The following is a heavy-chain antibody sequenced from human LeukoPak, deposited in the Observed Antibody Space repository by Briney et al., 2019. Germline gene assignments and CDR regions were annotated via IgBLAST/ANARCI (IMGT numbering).Heavy chain of an antibody. V-gene: IGHV3-21*01. CDR1: GFTFSSYS. CDR2: ISSSSSYI. D-gene: IGHD4-23*01. CDR3: ARGRYGGNPKDY. J-gene: IGHJ4*02. Sequence: GGSLRLSCAASGFTFSSYSMNWVRQAPGKGLEWVSSISSSSSYIYYADSVKGRFTISRDNAKNSLYLQMNSLRAEDTTVYYCARGRYGGNPKDYWGQGTLVTVSS.